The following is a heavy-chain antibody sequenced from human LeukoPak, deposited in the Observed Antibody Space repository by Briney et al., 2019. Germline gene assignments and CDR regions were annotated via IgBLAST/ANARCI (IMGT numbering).Heavy chain of an antibody. CDR2: INHSGNT. D-gene: IGHD4-17*01. Sequence: WETLSLTCAVSGYSIRSGYHWGWIRQPPGKGLEWMGIINHSGNTFYNPSLKSRVTISVDTSKNQFFLNLTSVAAADTAVYYCARVDYGDDSPFDSWGQGTLVTVSS. V-gene: IGHV4-38-2*01. CDR1: GYSIRSGYH. J-gene: IGHJ4*02. CDR3: ARVDYGDDSPFDS.